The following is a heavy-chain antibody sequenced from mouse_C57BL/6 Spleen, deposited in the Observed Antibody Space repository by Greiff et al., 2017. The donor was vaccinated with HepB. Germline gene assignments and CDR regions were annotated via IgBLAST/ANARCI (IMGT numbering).Heavy chain of an antibody. V-gene: IGHV1-7*01. Sequence: QVQLKESGAELAKPGASVKLSCKASGYTFTSYWMHWVKQRPGQGLEWIGYINPSSGYTKYNQKFKDKATLTADKSSSTAYMQLSSLTSEDSAVYYGARSNYSNCEAMDYWGQGTSVTVSS. J-gene: IGHJ4*01. CDR1: GYTFTSYW. CDR2: INPSSGYT. CDR3: ARSNYSNCEAMDY. D-gene: IGHD2-5*01.